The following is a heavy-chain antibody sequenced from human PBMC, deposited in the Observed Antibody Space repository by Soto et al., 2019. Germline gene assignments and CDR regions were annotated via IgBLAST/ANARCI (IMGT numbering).Heavy chain of an antibody. CDR3: ARARYDNSGYYAENYPHY. CDR1: GGSVRSDSFY. CDR2: IYHSGST. J-gene: IGHJ4*02. Sequence: PSETLSLTCTVSGGSVRSDSFYWSWIRQPPGKGLEWIAFIYHSGSTNYNPSLNSRVTISVDTSKNRLSLKLTSVTAADTAIYYCARARYDNSGYYAENYPHYWGQGTMVTVST. V-gene: IGHV4-61*01. D-gene: IGHD3-22*01.